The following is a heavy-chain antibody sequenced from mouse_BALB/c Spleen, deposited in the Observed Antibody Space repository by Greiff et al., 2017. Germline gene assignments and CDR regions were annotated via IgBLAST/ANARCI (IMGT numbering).Heavy chain of an antibody. CDR3: ARLVGDYDAMDY. V-gene: IGHV5-12-2*01. CDR1: GFTFCSYT. J-gene: IGHJ4*01. Sequence: EVKLQESGGGLVQPGGSLKLSCAASGFTFCSYTMSWVRQTPEKRLEWVAYISNGGGSTYYPDTVKGRFTISRDNAKNTLYLQMSSLKSEDTAMYYCARLVGDYDAMDYWGQGTSVTVSS. CDR2: ISNGGGST. D-gene: IGHD2-13*01.